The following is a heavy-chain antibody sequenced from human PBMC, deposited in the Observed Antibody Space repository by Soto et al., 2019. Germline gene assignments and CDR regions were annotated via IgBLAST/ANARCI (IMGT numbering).Heavy chain of an antibody. Sequence: GGSLRLSCAASQFTFSNFAMSWVRQAPGKGLEWVSSVSHNGGNTYYADSVKGRFIISRDNSKNTLYLQLSRLSVEDTAVYYCVKSGLEATVLAWLDPWGQGTLVTAPQ. D-gene: IGHD5-12*01. V-gene: IGHV3-23*01. J-gene: IGHJ5*02. CDR2: VSHNGGNT. CDR3: VKSGLEATVLAWLDP. CDR1: QFTFSNFA.